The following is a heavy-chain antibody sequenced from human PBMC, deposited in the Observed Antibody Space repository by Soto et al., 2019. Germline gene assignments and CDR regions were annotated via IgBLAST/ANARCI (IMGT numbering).Heavy chain of an antibody. J-gene: IGHJ5*02. CDR1: GCTFSIYA. CDR2: ISYDGSNK. V-gene: IGHV3-30-3*01. D-gene: IGHD4-17*01. Sequence: GGSLRVSCSAAGCTFSIYARHWVRQAPGKGLEWVAVISYDGSNKYYADSVKGRFTISRDNSKNTLYLQMNSLRAEDTAVYYCAREPAMTTVTPNEIHNWFDPWGQGTLVTVS. CDR3: AREPAMTTVTPNEIHNWFDP.